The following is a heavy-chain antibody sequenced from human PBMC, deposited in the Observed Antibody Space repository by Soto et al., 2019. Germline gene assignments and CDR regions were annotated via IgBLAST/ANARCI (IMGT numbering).Heavy chain of an antibody. Sequence: PGESLKISCKGSGYSFTSYWNSWVRQMPGKGLEWMGRIDPSDSYTNYSPSFQGHVTISADKSISTAYLQWSSLKASDTAMYYCVSVVVTANGLENWGQGTLVTVSS. D-gene: IGHD2-21*02. V-gene: IGHV5-10-1*01. CDR1: GYSFTSYW. CDR3: VSVVVTANGLEN. J-gene: IGHJ4*02. CDR2: IDPSDSYT.